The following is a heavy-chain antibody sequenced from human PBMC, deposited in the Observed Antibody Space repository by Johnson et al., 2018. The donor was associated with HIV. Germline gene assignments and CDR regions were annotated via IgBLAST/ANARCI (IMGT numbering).Heavy chain of an antibody. J-gene: IGHJ3*02. CDR3: AREHPITMIVVASKGDAFDI. V-gene: IGHV3-66*01. CDR1: GFTVSGNY. Sequence: VQLVESGGGLVQPGGSLRLSCAASGFTVSGNYMTWVRQAPGRGLEWVSVIYSGGTTWYAASVTGGLTISRDNTRDNVHLQMNSLRAEETAVYYCAREHPITMIVVASKGDAFDIWGQGTMVTVSS. CDR2: IYSGGTT. D-gene: IGHD3-22*01.